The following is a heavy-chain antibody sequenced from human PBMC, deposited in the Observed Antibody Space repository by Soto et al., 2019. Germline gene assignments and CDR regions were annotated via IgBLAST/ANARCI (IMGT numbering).Heavy chain of an antibody. CDR1: GGSISSGGYY. CDR3: GREHFDSSGKIDS. CDR2: IYYSGST. Sequence: PSETLSLTCTVSGGSISSGGYYWSWIRQHPGKGLEWIGYIYYSGSTYYNPSLKSRVTISVDTSKNQFSLKLSSVTAEDTAVYYCGREHFDSSGKIDSWGQGTLVTVSS. D-gene: IGHD3-22*01. J-gene: IGHJ4*02. V-gene: IGHV4-31*03.